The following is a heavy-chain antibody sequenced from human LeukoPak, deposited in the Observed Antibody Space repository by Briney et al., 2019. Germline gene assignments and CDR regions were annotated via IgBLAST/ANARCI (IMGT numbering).Heavy chain of an antibody. V-gene: IGHV3-30*14. CDR3: ARGLAPRIYGSGSYSAF. Sequence: GRSLRLSCAASGFTFSSYAMHWVRQAPGKGLEWVAVISYDGSNKYYADSVKGRFTISRDNSKNTLYLQMGSLRAEDMAVYYCARGLAPRIYGSGSYSAFWGQGTLVTVSS. CDR1: GFTFSSYA. CDR2: ISYDGSNK. J-gene: IGHJ4*02. D-gene: IGHD3-10*01.